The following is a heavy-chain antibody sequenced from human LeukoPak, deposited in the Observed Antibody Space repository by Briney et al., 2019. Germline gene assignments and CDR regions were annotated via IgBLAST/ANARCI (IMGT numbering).Heavy chain of an antibody. V-gene: IGHV3-23*01. CDR2: ISSSGGNT. J-gene: IGHJ4*02. D-gene: IGHD1-26*01. CDR3: ASQRSYSGSYVTFDF. Sequence: PGGSLRLSCAASGFTFSSYWMHWVRQAPGKGLEWVSGISSSGGNTYYAESVKGRFTISRDNSKDTLYLQMNSLRAEDTAVYYCASQRSYSGSYVTFDFWGQGTLVTVSS. CDR1: GFTFSSYW.